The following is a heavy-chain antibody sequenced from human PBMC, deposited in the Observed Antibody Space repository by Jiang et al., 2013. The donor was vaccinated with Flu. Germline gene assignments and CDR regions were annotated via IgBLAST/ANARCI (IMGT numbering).Heavy chain of an antibody. D-gene: IGHD3-22*01. CDR3: ARDLGIVVV. CDR2: IYYSGST. V-gene: IGHV4-39*07. CDR1: GGSISSSSYY. J-gene: IGHJ4*02. Sequence: GLVKPSETLSLTCTVSGGSISSSSYYWGWIRQPPGKGLEWIGSIYYSGSTNYNPSLKSRVTISVDTSKNQFSLKLSSVTAADTAVYYCARDLGIVVVWGQGTLVTVSS.